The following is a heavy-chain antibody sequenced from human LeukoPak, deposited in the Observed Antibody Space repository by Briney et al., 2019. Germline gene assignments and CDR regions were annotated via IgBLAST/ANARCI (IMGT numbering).Heavy chain of an antibody. J-gene: IGHJ5*02. CDR2: INHSGST. V-gene: IGHV4-34*01. CDR3: ARAEDYGDPTQYNWFDP. D-gene: IGHD4-17*01. CDR1: GGSFSGYY. Sequence: SETLSLTCAVYGGSFSGYYWSWIRQPPGKGLEWIGEINHSGSTNYNPSLKSRVTISVDTSKNQFSLKLSSMTAADTAVYYCARAEDYGDPTQYNWFDPWGQGTLVTVSS.